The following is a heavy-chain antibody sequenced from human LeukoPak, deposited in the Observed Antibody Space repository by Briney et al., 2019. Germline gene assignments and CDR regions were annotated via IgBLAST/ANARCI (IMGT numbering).Heavy chain of an antibody. J-gene: IGHJ4*02. V-gene: IGHV1-69*13. CDR1: GGTFSSYA. CDR3: ARGYCYDPKIQY. D-gene: IGHD3-16*02. CDR2: IIPIFGTA. Sequence: SVKVSCKASGGTFSSYAISWVRQAPGQGLEWMGGIIPIFGTANYAQKFQGRVTITADESTRSAYMELSSLRSEDTAMYYCARGYCYDPKIQYWGQGTLVTVSS.